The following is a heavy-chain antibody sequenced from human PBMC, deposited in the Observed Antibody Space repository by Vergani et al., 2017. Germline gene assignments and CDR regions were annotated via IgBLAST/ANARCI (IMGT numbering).Heavy chain of an antibody. CDR1: GGSFSGYY. J-gene: IGHJ5*02. Sequence: QVQLQQWGAGLLKPSEPLSLPCAVYGGSFSGYYWSWIRQPPGKGLEWIGEINHSGSTNYNPSLKSRVTISVDTSKNQFSLKLSSVTAAETAVYYCARAKLGYCSSTSCYRGWFDPWGQGTLVTVSS. CDR2: INHSGST. V-gene: IGHV4-34*01. CDR3: ARAKLGYCSSTSCYRGWFDP. D-gene: IGHD2-2*02.